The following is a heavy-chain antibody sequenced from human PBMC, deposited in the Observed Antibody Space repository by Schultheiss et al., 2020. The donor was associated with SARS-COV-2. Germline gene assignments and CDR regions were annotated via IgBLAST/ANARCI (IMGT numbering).Heavy chain of an antibody. CDR1: GGSISSYY. D-gene: IGHD2-2*01. Sequence: SETLSLTCTVSGGSISSYYWSWIRQPPGKGLEWIGYIYYSGSTNYNPSLKSRVTISVDTCKNQFSLQLSSVTAANTGVYYCARAGSVACSSTSCSYGMDVW. CDR3: ARAGSVACSSTSCSYGMDV. CDR2: IYYSGST. J-gene: IGHJ6*01. V-gene: IGHV4-59*01.